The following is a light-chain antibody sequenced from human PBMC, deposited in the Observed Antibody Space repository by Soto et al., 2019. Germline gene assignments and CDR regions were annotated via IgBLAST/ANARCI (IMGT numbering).Light chain of an antibody. J-gene: IGKJ5*01. CDR1: QSVSSSY. V-gene: IGKV3D-20*01. Sequence: EIILTQSPATLSLSPGERATLSCGASQSVSSSYVAWYQHRPGLAPRLLIHDASSRATGIPDRFSGTKSGTDFTLTIRRLEPEDAAVYYCQQYGSSPITFGQGTRLETK. CDR3: QQYGSSPIT. CDR2: DAS.